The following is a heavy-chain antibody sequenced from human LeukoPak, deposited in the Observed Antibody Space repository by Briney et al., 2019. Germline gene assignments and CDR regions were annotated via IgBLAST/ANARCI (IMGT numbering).Heavy chain of an antibody. D-gene: IGHD5-18*01. CDR2: ISYDGSNK. V-gene: IGHV3-30*18. J-gene: IGHJ4*02. Sequence: GGSLRLSCAASGFTFSSYGMHWVRQAPGKGLEWVAVISYDGSNKYYADSVKGRFTISRDNSKNTLCLQMNSLRADDTAVYYCAKEGSYGYYFDYWGQGTLVTVSS. CDR3: AKEGSYGYYFDY. CDR1: GFTFSSYG.